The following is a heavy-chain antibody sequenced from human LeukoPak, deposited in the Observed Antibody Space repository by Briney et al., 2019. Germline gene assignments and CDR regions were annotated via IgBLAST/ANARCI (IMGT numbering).Heavy chain of an antibody. V-gene: IGHV1-18*01. CDR2: ISAYNGNT. CDR1: GYTFTSYG. J-gene: IGHJ4*02. CDR3: ARDQGYYDSSGFDY. Sequence: GASVKVSCKASGYTFTSYGISWVRQAPGQGLERMGWISAYNGNTNYAQSLQGRVTMTADTSTSTAYMELRSLRSDDTAVYYCARDQGYYDSSGFDYWGQGTLVTVSS. D-gene: IGHD3-22*01.